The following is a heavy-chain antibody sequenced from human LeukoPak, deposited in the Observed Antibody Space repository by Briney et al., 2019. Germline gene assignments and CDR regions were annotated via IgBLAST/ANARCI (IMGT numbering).Heavy chain of an antibody. V-gene: IGHV4-34*01. Sequence: SETLSLTCAVYGGSFSGYYWSWIRQPPGKGLEWIGEINHSGSTNYNPSLKSRVTISVDTSKNQFSLKLSSVTAADTAVYYCATTHCSGGSCYSGKYFQHWGQGNLVTVSS. J-gene: IGHJ1*01. CDR3: ATTHCSGGSCYSGKYFQH. D-gene: IGHD2-15*01. CDR1: GGSFSGYY. CDR2: INHSGST.